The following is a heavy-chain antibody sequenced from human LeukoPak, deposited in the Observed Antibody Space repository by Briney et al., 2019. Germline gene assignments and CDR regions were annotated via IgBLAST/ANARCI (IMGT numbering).Heavy chain of an antibody. V-gene: IGHV1-8*01. D-gene: IGHD3-22*01. CDR1: GYTFTSYD. Sequence: ASVKVSCKASGYTFTSYDINWVRQATGQGLEWMGWMNPNSANTGYAQKFQGRVTMTRNTSISTAYMEPSRLRSDDTAVYYCARSPPDYYDSSGSPGDYWGQGTLVTVSS. J-gene: IGHJ4*02. CDR3: ARSPPDYYDSSGSPGDY. CDR2: MNPNSANT.